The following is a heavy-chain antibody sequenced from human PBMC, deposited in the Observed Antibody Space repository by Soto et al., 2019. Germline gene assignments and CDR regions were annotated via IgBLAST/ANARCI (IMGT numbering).Heavy chain of an antibody. CDR1: GFTFSSYA. J-gene: IGHJ4*02. Sequence: GGSLRLSCAASGFTFSSYAMSWVRQAPGKGLEWVSAISGSGGSTYYADSVKGRFTISRDNSKNTLYLQMNSLRAEDTAVYYCAKDSGWAWGPMYYFDYWGQGTLVTVSS. D-gene: IGHD3-10*02. CDR3: AKDSGWAWGPMYYFDY. V-gene: IGHV3-23*01. CDR2: ISGSGGST.